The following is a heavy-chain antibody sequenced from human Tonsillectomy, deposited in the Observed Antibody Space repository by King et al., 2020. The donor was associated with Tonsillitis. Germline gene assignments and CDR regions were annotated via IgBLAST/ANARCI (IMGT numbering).Heavy chain of an antibody. CDR2: IYYSGVT. CDR3: ARHSPEATSDAFDI. V-gene: IGHV4-39*01. CDR1: GGSITSSSYY. J-gene: IGHJ3*02. Sequence: QLQESGPRLVKPAETLSLTCTVSGGSITSSSYYWGWIRQPPGKGLEWIGSIYYSGVTFYKPSLKSRVTMSLDTSKDHFSLRLSSVTAADTAMYYCARHSPEATSDAFDISGQGTVVTVSS.